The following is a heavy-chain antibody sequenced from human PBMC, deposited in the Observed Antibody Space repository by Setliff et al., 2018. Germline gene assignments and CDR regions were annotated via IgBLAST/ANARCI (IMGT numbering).Heavy chain of an antibody. D-gene: IGHD6-13*01. CDR2: IRNDGATT. CDR1: GFTFSSDP. CDR3: AKDGVYSSSWYRALTSRAGFDY. J-gene: IGHJ4*02. Sequence: GGSLRLSCAASGFTFSSDPMNWVRQAPGKGLEWLSNIRNDGATTSYADSVKGRFTISRDNVKNSLFLQMNSLRAEDTAVYYCAKDGVYSSSWYRALTSRAGFDYWGQGTLVTVSS. V-gene: IGHV3-48*01.